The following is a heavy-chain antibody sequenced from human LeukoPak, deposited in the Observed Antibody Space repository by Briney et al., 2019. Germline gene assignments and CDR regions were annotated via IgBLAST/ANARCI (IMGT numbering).Heavy chain of an antibody. J-gene: IGHJ4*02. Sequence: SETLSLTCAVSGYSISSGYYWGWIRQPPGKGLEWIGSIYHSGSTYYNPSLKSRVTISVDTSKNQFSLKLSSVTAADTAVYNCAREQDYYGSGSPGGYWGQGTLVTVSS. CDR2: IYHSGST. CDR1: GYSISSGYY. V-gene: IGHV4-38-2*02. D-gene: IGHD3-10*01. CDR3: AREQDYYGSGSPGGY.